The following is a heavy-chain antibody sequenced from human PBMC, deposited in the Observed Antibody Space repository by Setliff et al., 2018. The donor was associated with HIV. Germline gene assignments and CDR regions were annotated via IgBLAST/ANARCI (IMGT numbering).Heavy chain of an antibody. CDR1: GGSITSSTYY. D-gene: IGHD2-15*01. V-gene: IGHV4-39*02. J-gene: IGHJ4*02. Sequence: SETLSLTCTVSGGSITSSTYYWGWSRQPPGKGLEWIGTVHYTGNTYHNPSLKSRVTISVEVSKNQISLKLTAVTAADSAVYYCAREADGIDFWGQGTLVTVSS. CDR2: VHYTGNT. CDR3: AREADGIDF.